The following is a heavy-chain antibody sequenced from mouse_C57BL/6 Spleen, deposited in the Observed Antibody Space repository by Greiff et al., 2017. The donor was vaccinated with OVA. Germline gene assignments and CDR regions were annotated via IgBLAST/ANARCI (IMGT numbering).Heavy chain of an antibody. V-gene: IGHV1-69*01. CDR3: ARSSDGYYVEAMDY. CDR2: IDPSDSYT. D-gene: IGHD2-3*01. CDR1: GYTFTSYW. J-gene: IGHJ4*01. Sequence: QVQLQQPGAELVMPGASVKLSCKASGYTFTSYWMHWVKQRPGQGLEWIGEIDPSDSYTNYNQKFKGKSTLTVDKSSSTAYMQLSSLTSEDSAVYYCARSSDGYYVEAMDYSGQGTSVTVSS.